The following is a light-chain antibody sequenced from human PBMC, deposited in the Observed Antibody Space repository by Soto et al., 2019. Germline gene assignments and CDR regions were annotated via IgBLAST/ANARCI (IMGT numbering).Light chain of an antibody. CDR3: QQLFDSPIT. V-gene: IGKV1-9*01. CDR1: QVISTS. CDR2: DAS. J-gene: IGKJ5*01. Sequence: EIQLTQSPSFLSPSIGESVTITCRASQVISTSLAWYQVKPGKAPKLLIYDASTLESGVPSRFSATVSGTAFSLTITSLQTEDFSTYYCQQLFDSPITFGQGTRREIK.